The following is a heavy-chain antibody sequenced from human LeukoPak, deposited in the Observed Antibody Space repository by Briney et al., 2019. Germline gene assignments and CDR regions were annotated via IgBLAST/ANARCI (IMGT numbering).Heavy chain of an antibody. CDR3: ARSAIDAFDI. V-gene: IGHV4-59*08. Sequence: SETLSLTCTVSGGSISSYYWRWIRQPPGKGLECIGYIYNSGSTNYNPSLKSRVSISVDTSKNQFSLKLSSVTAADTAVYYCARSAIDAFDIWGQGTMVTVSS. CDR1: GGSISSYY. D-gene: IGHD6-25*01. J-gene: IGHJ3*02. CDR2: IYNSGST.